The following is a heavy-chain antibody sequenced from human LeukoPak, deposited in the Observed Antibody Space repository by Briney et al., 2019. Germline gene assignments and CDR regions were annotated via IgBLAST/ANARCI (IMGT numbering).Heavy chain of an antibody. CDR2: IKQDGTEK. CDR3: ARSGNWGGNIGY. Sequence: GGSLRLSCAASGLTFSNYWMSWVRQAPGKGLEWVANIKQDGTEKNYVDSVKGRFTISRDNAKNSLYLQMNNLRAEDTAVYYCARSGNWGGNIGYWGQGTLVTVSS. CDR1: GLTFSNYW. D-gene: IGHD3-10*01. J-gene: IGHJ4*02. V-gene: IGHV3-7*04.